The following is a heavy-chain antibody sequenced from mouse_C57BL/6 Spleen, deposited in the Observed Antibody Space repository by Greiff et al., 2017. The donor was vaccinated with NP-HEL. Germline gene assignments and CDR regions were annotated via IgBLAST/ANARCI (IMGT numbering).Heavy chain of an antibody. CDR2: INPSNGGT. Sequence: VQLQQSGTELVKPGASVKLSCKASGYTFTSYWMHWVKQRPGQGLEWIGNINPSNGGTNYNEKFKSKATLTVDNSSSTAYMQLSSLTSEDSAVYYCARSVTTVVATDWFAYWRQGTLVTVSA. V-gene: IGHV1-53*01. D-gene: IGHD1-1*01. CDR1: GYTFTSYW. J-gene: IGHJ3*01. CDR3: ARSVTTVVATDWFAY.